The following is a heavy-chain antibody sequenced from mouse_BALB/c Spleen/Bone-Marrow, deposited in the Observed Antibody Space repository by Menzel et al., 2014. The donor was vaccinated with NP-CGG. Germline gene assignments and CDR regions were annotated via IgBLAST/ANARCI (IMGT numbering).Heavy chain of an antibody. D-gene: IGHD2-1*01. CDR3: AFYYGNYGDY. CDR1: GYTFTGYW. Sequence: QVQLQQPGAELVMPGASVKMSCKASGYTFTGYWMHWVKQRPGQGLEWIGAIDTSDSYTSYNQKFKGKATLTVDESSSTAYKQLSSLTSEDSAVYYCAFYYGNYGDYWGQGTPLTVSS. V-gene: IGHV1-69*01. J-gene: IGHJ2*01. CDR2: IDTSDSYT.